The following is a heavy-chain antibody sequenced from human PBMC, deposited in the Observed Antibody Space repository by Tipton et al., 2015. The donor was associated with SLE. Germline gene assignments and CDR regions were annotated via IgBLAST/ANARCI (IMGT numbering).Heavy chain of an antibody. CDR1: GYTFTDYY. CDR3: ATQGPKPSQWELIRFDFFDS. V-gene: IGHV1-24*01. Sequence: QSGAEVKKPGASVKVSCKASGYTFTDYYIHWVRQAPGKGLEWMGGFDPESDDSVSAQKFQGRITMTEDTSTDTAYMELYSLRSDDAAVYYCATQGPKPSQWELIRFDFFDSWGQGTLVTVSS. CDR2: FDPESDDS. J-gene: IGHJ4*03. D-gene: IGHD1-26*01.